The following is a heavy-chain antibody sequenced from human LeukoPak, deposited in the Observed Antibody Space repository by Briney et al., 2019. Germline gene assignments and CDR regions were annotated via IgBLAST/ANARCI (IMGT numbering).Heavy chain of an antibody. CDR3: ATPGLVREGPFDY. V-gene: IGHV4-39*01. J-gene: IGHJ4*02. CDR1: GGSISSSSYY. CDR2: IYYSGST. Sequence: SETLSLTCTVSGGSISSSSYYWGWIRQPPGKGLEWIGSIYYSGSTYYNPSLKSRVTISVDTSKNQFSLKLSSVTAADTAVDYCATPGLVREGPFDYWGQGTLVTVSS. D-gene: IGHD4-23*01.